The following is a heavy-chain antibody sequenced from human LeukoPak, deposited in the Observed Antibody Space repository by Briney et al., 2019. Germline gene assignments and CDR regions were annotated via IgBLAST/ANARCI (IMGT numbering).Heavy chain of an antibody. V-gene: IGHV3-30-3*01. CDR2: ISYDGSNK. CDR1: GFTFSSYA. D-gene: IGHD1-26*01. J-gene: IGHJ2*01. CDR3: ARGLGVGAQVLDL. Sequence: GGSLRLSCAASGFTFSSYAMHWIRQAPGKGLEWVAVISYDGSNKYYAASVKGRFTISRDNSKSTLSLQMNSLRAEDTAVYYCARGLGVGAQVLDLWGRGTLVTVSS.